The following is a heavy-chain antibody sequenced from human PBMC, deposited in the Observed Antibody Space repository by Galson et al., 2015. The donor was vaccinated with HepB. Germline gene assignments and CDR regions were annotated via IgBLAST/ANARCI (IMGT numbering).Heavy chain of an antibody. Sequence: SVGVSGKASGDTVTGYYMHWGRQAPGQGLEWVGWINPNSGGTNYAQKVQGWVTMTRDTSISTAYMELSRLRSDDTGVYYCARGTYYDFWSGYFPGPHFDYWGPGTLVTASS. CDR3: ARGTYYDFWSGYFPGPHFDY. D-gene: IGHD3-3*01. V-gene: IGHV1-2*04. CDR2: INPNSGGT. CDR1: GDTVTGYY. J-gene: IGHJ4*02.